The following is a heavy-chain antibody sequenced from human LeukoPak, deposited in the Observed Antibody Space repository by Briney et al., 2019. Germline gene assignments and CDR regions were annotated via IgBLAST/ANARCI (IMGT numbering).Heavy chain of an antibody. V-gene: IGHV3-49*04. CDR1: GFTLGDYD. CDR3: RTEYFDSLLPIDY. J-gene: IGHJ4*02. CDR2: IRSKAYGGTT. Sequence: PGGSLRLSCTASGFTLGDYDMSWVRQAPGKGLEWVGFIRSKAYGGTTEYAASVKGRFTISRDDSKSIAYLQMNSLKTEDTAVYDCRTEYFDSLLPIDYWGQGTLVTVSS. D-gene: IGHD3-9*01.